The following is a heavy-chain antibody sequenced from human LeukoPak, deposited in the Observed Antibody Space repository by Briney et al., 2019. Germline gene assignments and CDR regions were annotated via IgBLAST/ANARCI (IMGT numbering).Heavy chain of an antibody. J-gene: IGHJ4*02. CDR1: GFTFSSYV. CDR3: AKGNYYYDSSGYAERYFDY. Sequence: GGSLRLSCAASGFTFSSYVMSWVRQAPGKGLEWVSYISSSSSTIYYADSVKGRFTISRDNAKNSLYLQMNSLRAEDTALYYCAKGNYYYDSSGYAERYFDYWGQGTLVTVSS. CDR2: ISSSSSTI. D-gene: IGHD3-22*01. V-gene: IGHV3-48*04.